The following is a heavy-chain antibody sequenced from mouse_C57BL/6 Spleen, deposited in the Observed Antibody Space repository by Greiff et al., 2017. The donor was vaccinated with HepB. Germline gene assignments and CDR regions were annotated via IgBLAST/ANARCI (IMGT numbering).Heavy chain of an antibody. V-gene: IGHV1-53*01. CDR2: INPSNGGT. D-gene: IGHD1-1*02. J-gene: IGHJ2*01. Sequence: VQLQQPGTDLVKPGASVKLSCKASGYTFTSYWMHWVKQRPGQGLEWIGNINPSNGGTNYNEKFKSKATLTVDKSSSTAYMQLSSLTSEESAVYYCARSGYGPYCFDYWGQGTTLTVSS. CDR1: GYTFTSYW. CDR3: ARSGYGPYCFDY.